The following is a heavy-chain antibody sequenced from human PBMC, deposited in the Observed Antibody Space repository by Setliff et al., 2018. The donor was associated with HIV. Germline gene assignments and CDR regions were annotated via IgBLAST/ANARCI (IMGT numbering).Heavy chain of an antibody. V-gene: IGHV1-8*01. CDR2: MNPNTGAS. J-gene: IGHJ6*04. Sequence: ASVKVSCKASGHTFTNVDIHWLRRATGQGLGWMGWMNPNTGASGYALKFQARVTMTRDTAISTAYMELSSLTSEDTAVYYCARGKGVGGVVITGGLDVWGKGTTVTVSS. D-gene: IGHD3-10*01. CDR1: GHTFTNVD. CDR3: ARGKGVGGVVITGGLDV.